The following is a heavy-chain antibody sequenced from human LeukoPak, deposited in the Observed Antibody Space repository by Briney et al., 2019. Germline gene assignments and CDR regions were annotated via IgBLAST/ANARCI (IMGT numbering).Heavy chain of an antibody. CDR1: GYTFTSYA. J-gene: IGHJ4*02. D-gene: IGHD3-22*01. CDR2: INTNTGNP. V-gene: IGHV7-4-1*02. CDR3: ARASITMMMANFFDY. Sequence: ASVKVSCKSSGYTFTSYAMNWVRQAPGQGLEWMGLINTNTGNPTYAQGFTGRFVFSLDTSGSTAYLQISSLKAEDTAVYYCARASITMMMANFFDYWGQGTLVTVSS.